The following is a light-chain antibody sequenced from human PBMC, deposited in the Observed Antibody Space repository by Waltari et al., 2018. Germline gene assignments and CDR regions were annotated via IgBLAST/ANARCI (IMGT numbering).Light chain of an antibody. V-gene: IGLV2-11*01. CDR1: VSDVGGYSY. Sequence: QSALTQPHSVSGSPGQSVTLSCTGIVSDVGGYSYVSWYQQHPGKAPKLMIYDVNKRPSWVPDRFSGSKSGNTASLTISGLQAEDDADYYCCSYAGTSYVFGTGTKVTVL. CDR3: CSYAGTSYV. CDR2: DVN. J-gene: IGLJ1*01.